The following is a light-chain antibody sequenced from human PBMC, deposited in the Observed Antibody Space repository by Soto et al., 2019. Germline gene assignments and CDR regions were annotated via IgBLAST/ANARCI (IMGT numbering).Light chain of an antibody. V-gene: IGLV1-51*01. CDR3: GSWDSSLSAYV. J-gene: IGLJ1*01. Sequence: QSVLTQPPSVSAAAGQKVTIACSGSSSNIGGNSVSFYQQLPGTAPKLLIYDDNKRPSGIPDRFSGSKSGTSATLGITGFQTGDEADYYCGSWDSSLSAYVFGTGTKVTVL. CDR1: SSNIGGNS. CDR2: DDN.